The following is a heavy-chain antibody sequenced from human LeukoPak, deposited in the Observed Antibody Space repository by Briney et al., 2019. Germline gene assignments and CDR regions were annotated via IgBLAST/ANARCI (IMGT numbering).Heavy chain of an antibody. V-gene: IGHV4-61*01. J-gene: IGHJ5*02. Sequence: SETLSLTCTVSGGSVSSGSYYWSWIRQPPGKGLEWIGYIYYSGSTNYNPSLKSRVTISVDTSKNQFSLKLSSVTAADTAVYYCARDIGYYYDSSGHHVWFDPWGQGTLVTVSS. CDR2: IYYSGST. CDR1: GGSVSSGSYY. CDR3: ARDIGYYYDSSGHHVWFDP. D-gene: IGHD3-22*01.